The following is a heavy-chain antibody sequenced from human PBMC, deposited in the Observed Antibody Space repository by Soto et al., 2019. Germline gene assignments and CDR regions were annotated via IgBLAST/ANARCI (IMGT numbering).Heavy chain of an antibody. J-gene: IGHJ6*02. CDR3: ARGFAVLVPAANDYGMDV. CDR2: INHSGSA. CDR1: GGSFSGYI. Sequence: SETLSLTCDVYGGSFSGYIWTWIRQTPWKGLQWIGQINHSGSANYNPSLKSRVTISVHTSNSQFSLELSSVTAADTAVYYCARGFAVLVPAANDYGMDVWGQGTTVTVSS. V-gene: IGHV4-34*01. D-gene: IGHD2-2*01.